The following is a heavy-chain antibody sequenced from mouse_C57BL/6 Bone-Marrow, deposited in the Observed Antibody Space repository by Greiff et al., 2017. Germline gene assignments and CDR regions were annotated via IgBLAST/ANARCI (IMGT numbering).Heavy chain of an antibody. Sequence: VQLQQSGPELVKPGASVKISCKASGYAFSSSWMNWVKQRPGQGLEWIGRIYPGDGDTNYNGKFKGKATLTADKSSSTAYMQLSGLTSEDSAVYFCAKGYFDVWGTGTTVTVSS. CDR3: AKGYFDV. J-gene: IGHJ1*03. CDR2: IYPGDGDT. CDR1: GYAFSSSW. V-gene: IGHV1-82*01.